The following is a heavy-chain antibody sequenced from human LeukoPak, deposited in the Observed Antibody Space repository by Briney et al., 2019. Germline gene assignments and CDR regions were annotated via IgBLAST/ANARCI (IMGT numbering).Heavy chain of an antibody. V-gene: IGHV3-13*04. CDR1: GFTFGSYD. D-gene: IGHD5-12*01. J-gene: IGHJ6*02. CDR3: ARVLGGDGYDFGYHGMDV. Sequence: GGSLRLSCAASGFTFGSYDMHWVRQSTGKGLEWVSGIDTAGDTYYPGSVKGRFTISRENAKNSLYLQMDSLRAGDTAVYYCARVLGGDGYDFGYHGMDVWGQGTTVTVSS. CDR2: IDTAGDT.